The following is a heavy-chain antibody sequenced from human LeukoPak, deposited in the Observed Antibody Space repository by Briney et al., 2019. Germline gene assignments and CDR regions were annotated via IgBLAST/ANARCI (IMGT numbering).Heavy chain of an antibody. CDR2: IYYSGST. J-gene: IGHJ4*02. CDR1: GGSISSSSYY. D-gene: IGHD3-3*01. Sequence: SETLSLTCTVSGGSISSSSYYWGWVRQPPGTGREWVGSIYYSGSTYYNPSLKSRVTISVDTSKNQFSLKLSSVTAADTAVYYCARRVGDFWSGPDYWGQGTLVTVSS. CDR3: ARRVGDFWSGPDY. V-gene: IGHV4-39*01.